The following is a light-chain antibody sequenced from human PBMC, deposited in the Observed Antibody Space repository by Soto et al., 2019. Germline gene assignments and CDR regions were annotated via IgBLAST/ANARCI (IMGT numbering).Light chain of an antibody. CDR1: LSVSRN. J-gene: IGKJ1*01. Sequence: DIVMTQSPATLSVSPGERATLSWRASLSVSRNLAWYQQKPGQAPRLLLFDASTRATGIPARFSGSGSGTEFTLTISSLQPEDFAVYYGQQYAVWPPQTFGQGTKVDIK. CDR2: DAS. CDR3: QQYAVWPPQT. V-gene: IGKV3-15*01.